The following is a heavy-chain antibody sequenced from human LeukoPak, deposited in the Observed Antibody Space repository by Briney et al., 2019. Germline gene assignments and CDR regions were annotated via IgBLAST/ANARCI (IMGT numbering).Heavy chain of an antibody. J-gene: IGHJ4*02. CDR2: IYPDDSDV. Sequence: GESLKISCKGSGYSFTDYWVGWVRQMPGKGLEWIGIIYPDDSDVRYSPSFQGQVTISADKSISTAYLQWSSLKASDSAMFSCARHRAQSPLYFDILTGPPDSWGQGTLVTVSS. D-gene: IGHD3-9*01. V-gene: IGHV5-51*01. CDR1: GYSFTDYW. CDR3: ARHRAQSPLYFDILTGPPDS.